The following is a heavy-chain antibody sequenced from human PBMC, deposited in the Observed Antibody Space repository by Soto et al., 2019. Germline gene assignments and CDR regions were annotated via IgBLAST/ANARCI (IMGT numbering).Heavy chain of an antibody. V-gene: IGHV1-69*05. CDR2: IIPIFGTA. CDR3: ARDRCSGGRCYGYFQH. CDR1: GGTFSSYA. Sequence: QVQLVQSGAEVKKPGSSVKVSCKASGGTFSSYAISWVRQAPGQGLEWMGGIIPIFGTANYAQKFQGRVTITTDESTSTTYMELSSLRSEDTAVYYCARDRCSGGRCYGYFQHWGQGTLLTVSS. J-gene: IGHJ1*01. D-gene: IGHD2-15*01.